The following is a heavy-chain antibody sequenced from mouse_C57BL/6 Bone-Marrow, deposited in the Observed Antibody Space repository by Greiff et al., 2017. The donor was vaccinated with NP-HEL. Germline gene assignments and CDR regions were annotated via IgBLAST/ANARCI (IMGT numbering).Heavy chain of an antibody. CDR3: TTDYYGSSFAY. CDR1: GFNIQADY. V-gene: IGHV14-4*01. J-gene: IGHJ3*01. Sequence: EVQLPQSGAELVRPGASVTLSCTASGFNIQADYMPWVKQRPDQGLELLGWIDPENGDNEYASKFPGKATITADTSSNTAYLQLSSLTSEDTAVYYCTTDYYGSSFAYWGQGTLVTVSA. D-gene: IGHD1-1*01. CDR2: IDPENGDN.